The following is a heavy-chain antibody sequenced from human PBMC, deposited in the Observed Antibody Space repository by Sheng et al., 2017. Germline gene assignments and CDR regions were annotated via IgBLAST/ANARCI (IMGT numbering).Heavy chain of an antibody. D-gene: IGHD2-21*01. CDR3: VQGNCGSDCYRR. CDR2: ISSSGGTI. Sequence: EVQLVESGGGSVQPGGSLRLSCATSGFTFSNNEMNWVRQAPGKGPEWLAYISSSGGTINYADSVMGRFTISRDDAKTSLYLQMNSLRADDTAAYYCVQGNCGSDCYRRWGHGTLVTVSS. J-gene: IGHJ4*01. V-gene: IGHV3-48*03. CDR1: GFTFSNNE.